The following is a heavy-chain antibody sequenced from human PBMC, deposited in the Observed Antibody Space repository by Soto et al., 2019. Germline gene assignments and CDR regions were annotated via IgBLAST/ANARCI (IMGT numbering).Heavy chain of an antibody. CDR2: IWYDGSNK. Sequence: VQLVESGGGVVQPGRSLRLSCAASGFTFSSYGMHWVRQAPGKGLEWVAVIWYDGSNKYYADSVKGRFTISRDNSKNTLYLQMNSLRAEDTAVYYCARELNDYGDYGYFDYWGQGTLVTVSS. V-gene: IGHV3-33*01. J-gene: IGHJ4*02. CDR1: GFTFSSYG. CDR3: ARELNDYGDYGYFDY. D-gene: IGHD4-17*01.